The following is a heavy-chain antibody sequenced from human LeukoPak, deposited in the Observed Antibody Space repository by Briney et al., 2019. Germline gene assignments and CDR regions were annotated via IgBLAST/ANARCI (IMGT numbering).Heavy chain of an antibody. CDR1: GFTFDDYA. V-gene: IGHV3-21*01. CDR2: ISSGSTYI. Sequence: GGSLRLSCAASGFTFDDYAMHWVRQAPGKGLEWVSSISSGSTYIYYADSVKGRFTISRDNANKSVYLQMNSLRAEDTAVYFCARDDRAARLDYWGQGAQVTVSS. J-gene: IGHJ4*02. CDR3: ARDDRAARLDY. D-gene: IGHD6-6*01.